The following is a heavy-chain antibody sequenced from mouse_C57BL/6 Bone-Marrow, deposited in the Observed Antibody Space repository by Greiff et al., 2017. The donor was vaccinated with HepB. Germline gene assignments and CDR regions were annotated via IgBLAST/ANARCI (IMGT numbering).Heavy chain of an antibody. V-gene: IGHV1-64*01. Sequence: QVQLQQPGAELVKPGASVKLSCKASGYTFTSYWMHWVKQRPGQGLEWIGMIHPNSGSTNYNEKFKSKATLTVDKSSSTAYMQLSSLTSEDSAVYYCARRIPSTMVTTEGYWYFDVWGTGTTVTVSS. D-gene: IGHD2-2*01. CDR2: IHPNSGST. CDR3: ARRIPSTMVTTEGYWYFDV. J-gene: IGHJ1*03. CDR1: GYTFTSYW.